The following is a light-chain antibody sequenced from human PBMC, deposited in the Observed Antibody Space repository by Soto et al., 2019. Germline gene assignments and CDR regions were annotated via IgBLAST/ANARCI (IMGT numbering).Light chain of an antibody. CDR1: SSNVGSLS. Sequence: QSVLTQAPSASGTPGQRVTISCSGSSSNVGSLSVDWYQHLPGTAPKLLIHSNYQRPSGVPDRCSGSKSGTSASLAINGLQSEDEADYYCAAWDGSLNGLYVFGTGTKLTVL. CDR2: SNY. V-gene: IGLV1-44*01. J-gene: IGLJ1*01. CDR3: AAWDGSLNGLYV.